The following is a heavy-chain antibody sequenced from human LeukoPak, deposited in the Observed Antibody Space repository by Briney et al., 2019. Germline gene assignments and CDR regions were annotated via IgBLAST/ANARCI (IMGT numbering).Heavy chain of an antibody. CDR2: IRYDGSNK. CDR3: AKEHCSGGSCYFHYFDY. V-gene: IGHV3-30*02. J-gene: IGHJ4*02. CDR1: GFTFSSYG. D-gene: IGHD2-15*01. Sequence: GGSLRLSCAASGFTFSSYGMHWVRQAPSKGLEWVAFIRYDGSNKYYADSVKGRFTISRDNSKNTLYLQMNSLRAEDTAVYYCAKEHCSGGSCYFHYFDYWGQGTLVTVSS.